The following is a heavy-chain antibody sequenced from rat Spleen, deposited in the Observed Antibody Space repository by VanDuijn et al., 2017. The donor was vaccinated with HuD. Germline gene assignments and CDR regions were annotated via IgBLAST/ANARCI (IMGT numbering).Heavy chain of an antibody. CDR1: AYSIISSYR. J-gene: IGHJ4*01. Sequence: VQLQESGPGLVKPSQSLSLTCSVTAYSIISSYRWNWIRKFPGNKLEWMGHLNSAGTTNYNPSLKSRISITRDTSKNPFFLQVNSVSTEDTATYYCARSRYNNYVMDAWGQGASVTVSA. CDR3: ARSRYNNYVMDA. V-gene: IGHV3-3*01. CDR2: LNSAGTT. D-gene: IGHD1-10*01.